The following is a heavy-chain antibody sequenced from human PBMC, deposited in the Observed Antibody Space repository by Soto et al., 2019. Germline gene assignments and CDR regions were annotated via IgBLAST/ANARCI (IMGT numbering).Heavy chain of an antibody. Sequence: EVHLVESGGGLVQPGRSLRLSCTASGFTFDDYAMHWVRQVPGKGLEWVSSISWNSGNIVYADSVKGRFTISRDSAINSLYLQMSSLRTEDTALYYCAKGAVTSIFGYFDYWGQGTLVTVSS. CDR2: ISWNSGNI. J-gene: IGHJ4*02. CDR3: AKGAVTSIFGYFDY. CDR1: GFTFDDYA. D-gene: IGHD3-3*01. V-gene: IGHV3-9*01.